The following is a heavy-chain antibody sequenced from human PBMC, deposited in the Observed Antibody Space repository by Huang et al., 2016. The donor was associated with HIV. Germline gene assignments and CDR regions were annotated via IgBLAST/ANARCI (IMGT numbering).Heavy chain of an antibody. J-gene: IGHJ6*03. D-gene: IGHD4-17*01. V-gene: IGHV1-8*01. CDR2: RNPKSGHT. CDR3: VRGTRYGDYGLRHYYYYMDV. Sequence: QVQLVQSGAEVKTPGASVKVSCKASGYTFSSHDINWVRQAPGQGLEWMGWRNPKSGHTGYSQKVQGRVNITRSTSITTAYMELSSLRSADTAVYYCVRGTRYGDYGLRHYYYYMDVWGKGTTVTVSS. CDR1: GYTFSSHD.